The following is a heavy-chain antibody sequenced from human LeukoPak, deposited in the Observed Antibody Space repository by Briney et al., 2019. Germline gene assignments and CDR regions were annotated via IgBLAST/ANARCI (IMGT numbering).Heavy chain of an antibody. J-gene: IGHJ6*03. Sequence: SETLSLTCTVSGGSISSYYWSWIRQPPGKGLEWIGYIYYTGSTNYNPSLKSRVTISVDTSKNQFSLKLSSVTAADTAVYYCASAPNYYYYYMDVWGKGTTVTASS. CDR1: GGSISSYY. CDR3: ASAPNYYYYYMDV. V-gene: IGHV4-59*01. CDR2: IYYTGST.